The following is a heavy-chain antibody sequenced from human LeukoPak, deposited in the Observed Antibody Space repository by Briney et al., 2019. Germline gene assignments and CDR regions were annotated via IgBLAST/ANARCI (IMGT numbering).Heavy chain of an antibody. V-gene: IGHV3-30*02. CDR2: IRYDGSNK. CDR1: GFTFSSYG. D-gene: IGHD6-19*01. J-gene: IGHJ4*02. Sequence: GGSLRLSCAASGFTFSSYGMHWVRQAPGKGLEWVAFIRYDGSNKYYADSVKGRFTISRDNSKTTLYLQMNSLRAEDTAVYYCAKGLYSSGWSFDYWGQGTLVTVSS. CDR3: AKGLYSSGWSFDY.